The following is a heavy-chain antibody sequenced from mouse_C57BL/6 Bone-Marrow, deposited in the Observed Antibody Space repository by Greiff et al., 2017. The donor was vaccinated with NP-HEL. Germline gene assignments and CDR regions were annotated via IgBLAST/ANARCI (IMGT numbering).Heavy chain of an antibody. CDR2: IWTGGGT. J-gene: IGHJ1*03. CDR3: AREGYGSSYSYWYFDV. CDR1: GFSLTSYA. V-gene: IGHV2-9-1*01. D-gene: IGHD1-1*01. Sequence: QVQLKESGPGLVAPSQSLSITCTVSGFSLTSYAISWVRQPPGKGLEWLGVIWTGGGTNYNSAPKSRLSISKDNTKSQVFLKMNSLQTDDTARYYCAREGYGSSYSYWYFDVWGTGTTVTVSS.